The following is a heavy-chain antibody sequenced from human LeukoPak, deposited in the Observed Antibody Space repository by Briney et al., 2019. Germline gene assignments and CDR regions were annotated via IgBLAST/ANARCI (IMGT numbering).Heavy chain of an antibody. CDR2: ISSSSSYI. J-gene: IGHJ4*02. CDR3: ASITHLGATRSAY. CDR1: GFTFSSYS. D-gene: IGHD1-26*01. V-gene: IGHV3-21*01. Sequence: GGSLRLSCAASGFTFSSYSMNWVRQAPGKGLEWVSSISSSSSYIYYADSVKGRFTISRDNAKNSLYLQMNSLRAEDTAVYYCASITHLGATRSAYWGQGTLVTVSS.